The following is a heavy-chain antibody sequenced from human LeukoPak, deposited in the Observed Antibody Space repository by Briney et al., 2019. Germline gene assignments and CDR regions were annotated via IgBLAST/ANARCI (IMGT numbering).Heavy chain of an antibody. CDR1: GFTFSTYP. J-gene: IGHJ4*02. CDR2: ISYDGNNK. V-gene: IGHV3-30*14. D-gene: IGHD1-26*01. CDR3: ARDQAATEWELPTTQTDY. Sequence: SGGSLRLSCAASGFTFSTYPMHWVRQAPGKGLEWVTVISYDGNNKYYADSVQGRFTISRDNSKNTLYLQMNSLRAEDTAVYYCARDQAATEWELPTTQTDYWGQGTLVTVSS.